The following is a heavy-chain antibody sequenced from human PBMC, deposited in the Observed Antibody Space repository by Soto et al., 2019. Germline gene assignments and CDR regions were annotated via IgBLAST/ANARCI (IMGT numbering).Heavy chain of an antibody. CDR2: INHSGST. J-gene: IGHJ4*02. CDR1: GGSFSGYY. CDR3: ARGFGLWKFIAARGYFDY. D-gene: IGHD6-13*01. Sequence: ETLSLTCAVYGGSFSGYYWRWIRQPPGKGLEWIGEINHSGSTNYNPSLKSRVTISVDTSKNQFSLKLSSVTAADTAVYYCARGFGLWKFIAARGYFDYWGQGTRVT. V-gene: IGHV4-34*01.